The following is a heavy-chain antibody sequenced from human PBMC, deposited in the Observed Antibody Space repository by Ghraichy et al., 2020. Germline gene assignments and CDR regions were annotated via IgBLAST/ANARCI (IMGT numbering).Heavy chain of an antibody. Sequence: ASVKVSCKASGYTFTDYYIHWVRQAPGQGLEWMGWINPNGGGTKYAQKFQGRVTMTRDTSTSTVYMEVSRLRSDDTAVYFCARDTSPDYWGQGTLVTVSS. V-gene: IGHV1-2*02. CDR3: ARDTSPDY. CDR2: INPNGGGT. D-gene: IGHD2-2*01. J-gene: IGHJ4*02. CDR1: GYTFTDYY.